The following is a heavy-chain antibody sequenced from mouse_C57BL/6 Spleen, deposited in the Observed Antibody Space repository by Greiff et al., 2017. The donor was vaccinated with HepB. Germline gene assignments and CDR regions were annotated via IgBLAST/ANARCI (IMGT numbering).Heavy chain of an antibody. D-gene: IGHD1-1*01. J-gene: IGHJ1*03. CDR1: GFSLSTFGMG. CDR3: ARIYYYGSYWYFDV. CDR2: IWWDDDK. V-gene: IGHV8-8*01. Sequence: VMLVESGPGILQPSQTLSLTCSFSGFSLSTFGMGVGWIRQPSGKGLEWLAHIWWDDDKYYNPALKSRLTISKDTSKNQVFLKIANVDTADTATYYCARIYYYGSYWYFDVWGTGTTVTVSS.